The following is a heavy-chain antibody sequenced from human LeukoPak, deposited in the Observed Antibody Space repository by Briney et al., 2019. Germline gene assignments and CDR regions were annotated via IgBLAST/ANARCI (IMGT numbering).Heavy chain of an antibody. J-gene: IGHJ2*01. V-gene: IGHV3-23*01. D-gene: IGHD3-10*02. CDR2: ITGSTTWT. CDR3: AREQVSSGTGYFDL. CDR1: GFTFGDFG. Sequence: VRSLCLSCEASGFTFGDFGMGWVSQAPGKGLQWVSGITGSTTWTYYAASVKGRFTVSRDNSQNTLHLQMNSLRADDTAVYYCAREQVSSGTGYFDLWGRGTLVTVSS.